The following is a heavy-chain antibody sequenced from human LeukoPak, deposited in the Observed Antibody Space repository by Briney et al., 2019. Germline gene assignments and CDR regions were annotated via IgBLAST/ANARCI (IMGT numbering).Heavy chain of an antibody. D-gene: IGHD2-15*01. J-gene: IGHJ5*02. V-gene: IGHV3-21*01. CDR2: ISSSSSYI. CDR3: ARGTPIGCSGGSCYPNWFDP. CDR1: GFTVSSHY. Sequence: GGSLRLSCAVSGFTVSSHYMSWVRQAPGKGLEWVSSISSSSSYIYYADSVKGRFTISRDNAKNSLYLQMNSLRAEDTAVYYCARGTPIGCSGGSCYPNWFDPWGQGTLVTVSS.